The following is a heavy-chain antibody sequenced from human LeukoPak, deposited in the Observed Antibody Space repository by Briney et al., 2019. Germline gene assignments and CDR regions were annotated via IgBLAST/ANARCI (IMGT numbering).Heavy chain of an antibody. J-gene: IGHJ4*02. Sequence: GGSLRLSCAASGFTVSTNYMSWVRQAPGKGLEWVSVIYSGGNTYYADSVKGRFTISRDNSKNTLYLQMSSLRAEDTAVYYCARDRAESSSWRNEHWGQGTLVTVSS. D-gene: IGHD6-13*01. V-gene: IGHV3-66*01. CDR3: ARDRAESSSWRNEH. CDR2: IYSGGNT. CDR1: GFTVSTNY.